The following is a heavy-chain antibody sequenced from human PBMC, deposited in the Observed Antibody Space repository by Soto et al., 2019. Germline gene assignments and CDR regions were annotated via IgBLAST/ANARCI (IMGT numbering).Heavy chain of an antibody. CDR3: ATDGGRYCSSTSCPPNTPNFDY. CDR2: FDPEDGET. D-gene: IGHD2-2*01. V-gene: IGHV1-24*01. Sequence: ASVKVSCKVSGYTLTELSMHWVRQAPGKGLEWMGGFDPEDGETIYAQKFQGRATMTEDTSTDTAYMELSSLRSEDTAVYYCATDGGRYCSSTSCPPNTPNFDYWGQGTLVTVSS. J-gene: IGHJ4*02. CDR1: GYTLTELS.